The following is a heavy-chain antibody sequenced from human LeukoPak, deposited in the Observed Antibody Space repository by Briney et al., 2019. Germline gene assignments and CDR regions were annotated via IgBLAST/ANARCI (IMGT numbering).Heavy chain of an antibody. CDR1: GGSISSYY. CDR3: ARGPDRGNFDY. V-gene: IGHV4-59*12. J-gene: IGHJ4*02. CDR2: IYYSGST. Sequence: SETLSLTCTVSGGSISSYYWSWIRQPPGKGLEWIGYIYYSGSTNYNPSLKSRVTISVDKSKNQFSLKLSSVTAADTAVYYCARGPDRGNFDYWGQGTLVTVSS.